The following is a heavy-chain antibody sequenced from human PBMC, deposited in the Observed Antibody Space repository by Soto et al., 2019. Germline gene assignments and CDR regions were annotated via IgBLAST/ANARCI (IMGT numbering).Heavy chain of an antibody. Sequence: PGGSLRLSCAASGFTFSDYYMSWIRQAPGKGLEWVSYISSSGSTIYYADSVKGRFTISRDNAKNSLYLQMNSLRAEDTAVYYCARDRPLIVVVPGFDPWGQGTLVTAPQ. CDR2: ISSSGSTI. V-gene: IGHV3-11*01. CDR3: ARDRPLIVVVPGFDP. CDR1: GFTFSDYY. D-gene: IGHD3-22*01. J-gene: IGHJ5*02.